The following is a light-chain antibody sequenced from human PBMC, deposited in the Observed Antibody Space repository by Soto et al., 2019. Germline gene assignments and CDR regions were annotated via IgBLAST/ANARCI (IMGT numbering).Light chain of an antibody. CDR2: EGS. J-gene: IGLJ3*02. CDR1: SSDVGSYNL. Sequence: QSALTQPASVSGSPGQSITISCTGTSSDVGSYNLVSWYQQHPGKAPKLILYEGSERPSGVSNRFSGSKSDNTASLTVSGLQPEDEADYYCCSYAGTSTFAFGGGTQLTVL. V-gene: IGLV2-23*03. CDR3: CSYAGTSTFA.